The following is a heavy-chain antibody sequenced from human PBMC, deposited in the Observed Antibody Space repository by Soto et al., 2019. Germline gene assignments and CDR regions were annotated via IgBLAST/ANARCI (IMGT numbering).Heavy chain of an antibody. J-gene: IGHJ5*02. D-gene: IGHD2-15*01. Sequence: PWGSLRLSCAAAGFTFSSFWMTCVSKAPGKGLEWVANIKQDGSEKYYGDSVKGRFTISRDNAKNSLYLQMNSLRAEDTAVYYCARHYCSGGSCLLGPWGQGTLGSVSS. CDR1: GFTFSSFW. CDR2: IKQDGSEK. V-gene: IGHV3-7*01. CDR3: ARHYCSGGSCLLGP.